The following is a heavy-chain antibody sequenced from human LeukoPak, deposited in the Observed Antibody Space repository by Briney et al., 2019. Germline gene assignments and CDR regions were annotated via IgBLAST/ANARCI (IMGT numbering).Heavy chain of an antibody. Sequence: GGSLRLSCAASGFTFSSYSMNWVRQAPGKGLEWVSYISSSSSTIYYADSVKGRFTISRDNAKNSLYLQMNSLRAEDTAAYYCARGRGVAGKNWFDPWGQGTLVTVSS. J-gene: IGHJ5*02. V-gene: IGHV3-48*04. CDR1: GFTFSSYS. D-gene: IGHD6-19*01. CDR3: ARGRGVAGKNWFDP. CDR2: ISSSSSTI.